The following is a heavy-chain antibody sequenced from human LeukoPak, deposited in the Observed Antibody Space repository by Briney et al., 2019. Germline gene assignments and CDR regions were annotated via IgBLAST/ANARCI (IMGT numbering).Heavy chain of an antibody. J-gene: IGHJ5*02. Sequence: KSSQTLSLTCTVSGGSISSGGYYWSWIRQPPGKGLEWIGYIYHSGSTYYNPSLKSRVTISVDRSKNQFSLKLSSVTAADTAVYYCARGSYGPVPYWFDPWGQGTLVTVSS. CDR3: ARGSYGPVPYWFDP. CDR2: IYHSGST. V-gene: IGHV4-30-2*01. D-gene: IGHD2-21*01. CDR1: GGSISSGGYY.